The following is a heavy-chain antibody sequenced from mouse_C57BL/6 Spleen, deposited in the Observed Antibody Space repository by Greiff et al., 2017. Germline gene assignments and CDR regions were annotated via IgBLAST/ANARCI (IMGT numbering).Heavy chain of an antibody. D-gene: IGHD1-1*01. CDR3: ARHDARSGTVVATEAMDY. V-gene: IGHV1-62-2*01. CDR2: FDPGSGSI. CDR1: GFTFTEYT. J-gene: IGHJ4*01. Sequence: QVQLQQSGAELVKPGASVKLSCTASGFTFTEYTIHWVKQRPGQGLEWIGWFDPGSGSIKYNEKFKDKATLTADNSSSTVYMELSRLTSEDSAVYFCARHDARSGTVVATEAMDYWGQGTSVTVSS.